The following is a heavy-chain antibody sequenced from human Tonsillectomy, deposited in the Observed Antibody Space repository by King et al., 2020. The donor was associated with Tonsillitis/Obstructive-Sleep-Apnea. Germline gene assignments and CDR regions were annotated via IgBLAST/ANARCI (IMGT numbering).Heavy chain of an antibody. Sequence: VQLVESGGDLVKPGGSLRLSCAASGYIFSNAWMSWVSQAPGKGLEWVGRIKSKIDGGTAEYSAPVKGRFTISRDDSRNTLYLQMNSLKTEDTAVYFCSTDPIVLVPSDYFFDYWGQGTLVTVSS. CDR1: GYIFSNAW. CDR2: IKSKIDGGTA. J-gene: IGHJ4*02. D-gene: IGHD2-8*02. CDR3: STDPIVLVPSDYFFDY. V-gene: IGHV3-15*01.